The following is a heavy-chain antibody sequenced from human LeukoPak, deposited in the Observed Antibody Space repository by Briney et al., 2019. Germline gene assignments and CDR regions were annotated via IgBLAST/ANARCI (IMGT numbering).Heavy chain of an antibody. CDR2: ISSSSSYI. J-gene: IGHJ4*03. D-gene: IGHD3-10*01. CDR3: ARYYGSGSYYSGNPFDY. Sequence: GGSLRLSCAASGFTFSSYSMNWVRQAPGKGLEWVSSISSSSSYIYYADSVKGRFTISRDNAKNSLYLQMNSLRAEDTAVYYCARYYGSGSYYSGNPFDYWGKGTTVTVSS. V-gene: IGHV3-21*01. CDR1: GFTFSSYS.